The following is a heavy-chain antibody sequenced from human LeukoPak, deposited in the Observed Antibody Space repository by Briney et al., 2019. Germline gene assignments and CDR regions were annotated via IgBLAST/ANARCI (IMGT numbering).Heavy chain of an antibody. V-gene: IGHV4-59*01. Sequence: SETLSLTCTVSGSSISSYYWNWIRQPPGKGLEWIGYIYYSGSTNYNPSLKSRVTISVDMPKNQFSLKLSSVSAADTAVYYCARGKRHYDSSGYRTYEYYMDVWAKGTTVTISS. J-gene: IGHJ6*03. CDR1: GSSISSYY. CDR2: IYYSGST. D-gene: IGHD3-22*01. CDR3: ARGKRHYDSSGYRTYEYYMDV.